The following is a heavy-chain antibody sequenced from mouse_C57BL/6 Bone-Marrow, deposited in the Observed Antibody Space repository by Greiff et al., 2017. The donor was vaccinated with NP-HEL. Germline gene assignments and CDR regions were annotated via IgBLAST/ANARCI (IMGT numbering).Heavy chain of an antibody. CDR3: ARSRITTVVATPYWYFDV. Sequence: QVQLQQSGAELVRPGTSVKMSCKASGYTFTNYWIGWAKQRPGHGLEWIGDIYPGGGYTNYNEKFKGKATLTADKSSSTAYMQFSSLTSEDSAIDYCARSRITTVVATPYWYFDVWGTGTTVTVSS. D-gene: IGHD1-1*01. J-gene: IGHJ1*03. V-gene: IGHV1-63*01. CDR2: IYPGGGYT. CDR1: GYTFTNYW.